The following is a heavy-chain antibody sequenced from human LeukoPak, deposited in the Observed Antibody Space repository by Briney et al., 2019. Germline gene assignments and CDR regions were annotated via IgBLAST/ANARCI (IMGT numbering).Heavy chain of an antibody. CDR3: ARGASSQGFDP. CDR2: IIPIFGTA. J-gene: IGHJ5*02. CDR1: GGTFSSYA. D-gene: IGHD6-6*01. V-gene: IGHV1-69*05. Sequence: ASVKVSCKASGGTFSSYAISWVRQAPGQGLEWMGGIIPIFGTANYAQKLQGRVTMTTDTSTSTAYMELRSLRSDDTAVYYCARGASSQGFDPWGQGTLVTVSS.